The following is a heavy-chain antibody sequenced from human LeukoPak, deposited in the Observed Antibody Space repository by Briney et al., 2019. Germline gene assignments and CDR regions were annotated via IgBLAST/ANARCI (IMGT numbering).Heavy chain of an antibody. J-gene: IGHJ3*01. CDR3: AKDSYGDYVYAFDS. Sequence: AGGSLRLSCAASGFSFSNFAMSWVRQAPGKGLEWVASVSGNGGSTYYADSVKGRFTVSRDNSKNTLYLHLSSLRAEDTAVYYCAKDSYGDYVYAFDSWGQGTMVTVSS. CDR2: VSGNGGST. V-gene: IGHV3-23*01. D-gene: IGHD2-21*02. CDR1: GFSFSNFA.